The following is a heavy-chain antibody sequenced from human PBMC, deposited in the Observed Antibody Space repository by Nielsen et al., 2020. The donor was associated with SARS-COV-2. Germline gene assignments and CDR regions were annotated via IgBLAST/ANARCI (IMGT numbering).Heavy chain of an antibody. D-gene: IGHD3-22*01. V-gene: IGHV1-18*04. CDR1: GYTFTKYG. J-gene: IGHJ5*02. CDR2: ISGNSDSA. Sequence: ASVKVSCKASGYTFTKYGISWVRQAPGQGLEWMGWISGNSDSAKYVKKFLGRVIMTTDTSTSTAYLEVRSLRSDDTAVYYCASSAPPSGSNWFDPWGQGTLVTVSS. CDR3: ASSAPPSGSNWFDP.